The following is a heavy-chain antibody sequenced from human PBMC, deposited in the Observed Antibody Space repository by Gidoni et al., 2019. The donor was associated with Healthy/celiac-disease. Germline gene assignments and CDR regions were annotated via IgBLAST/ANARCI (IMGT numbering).Heavy chain of an antibody. Sequence: EVQLVESGGGLVQPGRSLRLSCAASGFTFDDYAMHWVRQAPGKGLERVSGISWNSGSIGYADSVKGRFTISRDNAKNSLYLQRNSLRAEDTALYYCAKGRMATIDYWGQGTLVTVSS. CDR3: AKGRMATIDY. J-gene: IGHJ4*02. V-gene: IGHV3-9*01. CDR1: GFTFDDYA. CDR2: ISWNSGSI. D-gene: IGHD5-12*01.